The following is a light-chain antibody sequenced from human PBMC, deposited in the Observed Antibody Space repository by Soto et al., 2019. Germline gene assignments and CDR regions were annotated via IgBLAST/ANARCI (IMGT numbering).Light chain of an antibody. CDR2: NVS. V-gene: IGKV3-15*01. CDR1: QTVNSN. Sequence: EIAMTQSPATLSVSPRQRATLSCRASQTVNSNLAWYQQKPGHAPSLLMYNVSTRATGFPARFSGSGSGTEFTLTISSLQSEDSAIYYCQQYNTLNTFGQGTKLEIK. CDR3: QQYNTLNT. J-gene: IGKJ2*01.